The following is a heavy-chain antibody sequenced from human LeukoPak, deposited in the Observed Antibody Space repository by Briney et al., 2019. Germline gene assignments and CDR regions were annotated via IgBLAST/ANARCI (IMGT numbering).Heavy chain of an antibody. CDR3: ARGIAYSSSSARGYNYYYYGMDV. CDR1: GGTXSSYA. D-gene: IGHD6-6*01. J-gene: IGHJ6*02. CDR2: IIPMVGIA. Sequence: SVNVSCKASGGTXSSYAISWVRQDPRQGLEWMGRIIPMVGIANYVQKFQGRLTITADKSTSTAYMELSSLRSEDTAVYYCARGIAYSSSSARGYNYYYYGMDVWGQGTTVTVSS. V-gene: IGHV1-69*04.